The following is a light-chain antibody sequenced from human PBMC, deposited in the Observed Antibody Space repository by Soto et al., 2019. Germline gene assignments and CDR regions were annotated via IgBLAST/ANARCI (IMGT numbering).Light chain of an antibody. CDR1: QDIGKR. CDR2: DAA. V-gene: IGKV1-33*01. J-gene: IGKJ4*01. CDR3: QQYDTLLT. Sequence: DIQMTQSPSSLSASVGDRVTITCQASQDIGKRLNWYQQKLGKAPKVLIYDAAYLETGVPSRFSGRGSGTDFTFAIRSLQPEDMATYYCQQYDTLLTFGGGNKVEMK.